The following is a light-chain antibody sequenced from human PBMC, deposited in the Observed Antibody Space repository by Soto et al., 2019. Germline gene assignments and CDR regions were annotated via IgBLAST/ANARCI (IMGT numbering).Light chain of an antibody. J-gene: IGKJ1*01. CDR1: QGISTF. Sequence: DIQLTQSPSFLSASVGDRVTITCRASQGISTFLTWYQQKPGKAPNLLIYVASTLQSGVPSRFSGSGSGTEFTLTISSLQPEDFGTYYCQQLNSYPRTLGQGTKVDLK. CDR3: QQLNSYPRT. CDR2: VAS. V-gene: IGKV1-9*01.